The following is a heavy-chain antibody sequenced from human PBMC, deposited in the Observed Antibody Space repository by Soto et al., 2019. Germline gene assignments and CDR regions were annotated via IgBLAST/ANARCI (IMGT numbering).Heavy chain of an antibody. CDR3: AYYCAKSNYGGVDYFQYGLDV. V-gene: IGHV1-2*02. CDR2: INTKSGVT. D-gene: IGHD4-17*01. CDR1: GYRFTGYG. Sequence: ASGNVSCKASGYRFTGYGLRWVRQAPGQGLQWRGWINTKSGVTDYAQKIQGRVTMTREMSTNTAYLELSGLRSDDTADDTAAYYCAKSNYGGVDYFQYGLDVWGQGTTVTVSS. J-gene: IGHJ6*02.